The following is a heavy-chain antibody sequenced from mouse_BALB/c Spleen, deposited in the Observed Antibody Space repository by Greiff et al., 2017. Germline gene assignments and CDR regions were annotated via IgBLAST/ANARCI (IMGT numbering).Heavy chain of an antibody. D-gene: IGHD1-1*01. CDR2: IWGDGST. CDR3: ARVGSREAHFDY. Sequence: QVQLKESGPGLVAPSQSLSITCTVSGFSLTGYGVNWVRQPPGKGLEWLGMIWGDGSTDYNSALKSRLSISKDNSKSQVFLKMNSLQTDDTARYYCARVGSREAHFDYWGQGTTLTVSS. CDR1: GFSLTGYG. V-gene: IGHV2-6-7*01. J-gene: IGHJ2*01.